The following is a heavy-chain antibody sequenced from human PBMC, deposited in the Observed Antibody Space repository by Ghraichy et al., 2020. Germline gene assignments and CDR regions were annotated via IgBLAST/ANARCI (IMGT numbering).Heavy chain of an antibody. CDR1: GGSISGYNNY. V-gene: IGHV4-39*01. D-gene: IGHD4-17*01. J-gene: IGHJ4*02. Sequence: SETLSLTCTVSGGSISGYNNYWGWVRQPPGKGLEWIGAIYYRGNTYYTPSLQSRVTMSVDTSRNQFFLNLTSVTAADTAVYFCARRPRMSQVTTKDWGQGTLVTVSS. CDR3: ARRPRMSQVTTKD. CDR2: IYYRGNT.